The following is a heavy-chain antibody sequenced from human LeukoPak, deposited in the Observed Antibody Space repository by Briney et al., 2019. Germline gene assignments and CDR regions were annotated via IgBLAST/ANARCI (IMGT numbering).Heavy chain of an antibody. CDR2: ISNDGGST. V-gene: IGHV3-23*01. CDR1: GFTFSSYA. J-gene: IGHJ4*02. CDR3: AKVLYGSGSYLS. D-gene: IGHD3-10*01. Sequence: GGSLRLSCAASGFTFSSYAMSWVRQAPGKGLEWLSVISNDGGSTYYADSVKGRFTISRDNSNNTLYLQMNTLRAEDTARYYCAKVLYGSGSYLSWGQGTLVTVSS.